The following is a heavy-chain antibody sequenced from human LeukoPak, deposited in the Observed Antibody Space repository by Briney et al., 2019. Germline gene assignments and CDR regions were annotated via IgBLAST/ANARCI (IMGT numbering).Heavy chain of an antibody. CDR2: IGSNGVAA. D-gene: IGHD2-15*01. J-gene: IGHJ6*03. CDR1: GFTFSTYT. V-gene: IGHV3-64*01. Sequence: GGSLRLSCAASGFTFSTYTMHWVRQAPGKGLEYVSAIGSNGVAAYYANSVRGRFTISRDNSKNTLYLQMGSLRAEDMAVYYCARDHGYCSVSRCYDRYYMDVWGKGTTVTVSS. CDR3: ARDHGYCSVSRCYDRYYMDV.